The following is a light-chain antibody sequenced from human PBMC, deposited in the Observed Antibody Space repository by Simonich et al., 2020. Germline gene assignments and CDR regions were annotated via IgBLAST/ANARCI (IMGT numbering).Light chain of an antibody. J-gene: IGKJ4*01. CDR3: MQSRQLPVT. CDR1: QGLLPSDGKTY. Sequence: DIVMPQTPISLSVTPGQPASISCKSSQGLLPSDGKTYWYWYLQKPGQSPQLLIYEVSSRFSGVPGRCSGSGSGTAFTLKISRVEAEDVGVYDCMQSRQLPVTFGGGTKVEIQ. V-gene: IGKV2D-29*02. CDR2: EVS.